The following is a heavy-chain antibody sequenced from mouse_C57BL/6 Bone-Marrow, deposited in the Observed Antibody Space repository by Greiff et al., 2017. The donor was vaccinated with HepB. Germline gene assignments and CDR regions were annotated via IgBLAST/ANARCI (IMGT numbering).Heavy chain of an antibody. CDR2: IYPGSGSP. V-gene: IGHV1-55*01. CDR3: AKPLTMVPPDAMDY. D-gene: IGHD1-1*02. Sequence: QVQLQQSGAELVKPGASVKMSCKASGYTFTSYWITWVKQRPGQGLEWIGDIYPGSGSPNYNEKFKSKATLTVDTSSSTAYMQLSSLTSEDSAVYYWAKPLTMVPPDAMDYWGQGTSVTVSS. CDR1: GYTFTSYW. J-gene: IGHJ4*01.